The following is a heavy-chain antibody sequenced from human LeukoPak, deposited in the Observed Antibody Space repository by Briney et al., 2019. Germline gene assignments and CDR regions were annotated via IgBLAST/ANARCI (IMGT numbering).Heavy chain of an antibody. V-gene: IGHV4-4*07. CDR1: GGSISSYS. CDR3: AKDKMDIGSDAFDI. Sequence: PSETLSLTCTVSGGSISSYSWSWIRQPAGKGLEWSGRIYTSGTTNDNPSLKSRVTISVDKSKNQLSLKLGSVTAADTAVYYCAKDKMDIGSDAFDIWGQGTMLTVSS. CDR2: IYTSGTT. J-gene: IGHJ3*02. D-gene: IGHD1-14*01.